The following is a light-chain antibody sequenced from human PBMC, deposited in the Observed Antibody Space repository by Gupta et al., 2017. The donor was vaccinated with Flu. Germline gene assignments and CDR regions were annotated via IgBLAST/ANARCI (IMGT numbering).Light chain of an antibody. Sequence: DIVMTQSTDSLAVSLGEEATINCKSSQSVLYSSNNNNYLAWYQQKPGQPPKLLIYWASTRESGVPARFSGSGSGTEFTLTISSLQPEDFAVYYCQQYYSSSCTFGQGTKVEIK. CDR2: WAS. V-gene: IGKV4-1*01. J-gene: IGKJ2*02. CDR3: QQYYSSSCT. CDR1: QSVLYSSNNNNY.